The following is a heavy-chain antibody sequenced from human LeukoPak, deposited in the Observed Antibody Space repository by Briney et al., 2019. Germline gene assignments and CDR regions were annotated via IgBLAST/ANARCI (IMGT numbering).Heavy chain of an antibody. CDR3: ARNGSNSDFDY. V-gene: IGHV3-21*01. CDR2: ISSSGTYI. Sequence: GGSLRLSCAASGFTFSSYSMNWVRQAPGKGLEWVSFISSSGTYIYYADSMKGRFTISRDNAKNSLYLQMNSLRAEDTAVYYCARNGSNSDFDYWGQGTLVTVSS. CDR1: GFTFSSYS. J-gene: IGHJ4*02. D-gene: IGHD4-23*01.